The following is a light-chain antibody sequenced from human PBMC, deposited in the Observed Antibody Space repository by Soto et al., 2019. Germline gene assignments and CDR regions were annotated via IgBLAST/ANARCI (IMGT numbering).Light chain of an antibody. V-gene: IGKV3-20*01. CDR3: QQYYASSWT. CDR2: AAS. CDR1: QSISSTY. Sequence: EIVLTQSPGTLSLSPGERATLSCRASQSISSTYLAWYRQKPGQAPRLLISAASRRATDIPDRFSGSGSGTDFTLTISRLEPEDFSVYYCQQYYASSWTVDQGTRVEI. J-gene: IGKJ1*01.